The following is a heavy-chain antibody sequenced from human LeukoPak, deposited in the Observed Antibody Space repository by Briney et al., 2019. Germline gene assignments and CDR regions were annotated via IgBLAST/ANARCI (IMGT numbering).Heavy chain of an antibody. J-gene: IGHJ4*02. CDR2: ISGSGGST. D-gene: IGHD3-3*01. Sequence: GGSLRLSCAASGFTFSSYAMSWVRQAPGKGLEWVSAISGSGGSTYYADSVKGRFTISRDNSKNTLYLQMNSLRAEDTAVYYCAKKRESGILRFLEWLYFDYWGQGTLVTVSS. V-gene: IGHV3-23*01. CDR1: GFTFSSYA. CDR3: AKKRESGILRFLEWLYFDY.